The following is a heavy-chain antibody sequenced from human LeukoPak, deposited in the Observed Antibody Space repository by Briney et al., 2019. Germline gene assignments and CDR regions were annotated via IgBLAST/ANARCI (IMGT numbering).Heavy chain of an antibody. J-gene: IGHJ4*02. Sequence: ASVKVSCKASGGTFSSYDINWVRQATGQGLEWMGWMNPNSGNTGYAQKFQGRVTMTRNTSISTAYMELSSLRSEDTAVYYCARGAHYYDSSGYYLGYWGQGTLVTVSS. CDR2: MNPNSGNT. CDR3: ARGAHYYDSSGYYLGY. D-gene: IGHD3-22*01. CDR1: GGTFSSYD. V-gene: IGHV1-8*02.